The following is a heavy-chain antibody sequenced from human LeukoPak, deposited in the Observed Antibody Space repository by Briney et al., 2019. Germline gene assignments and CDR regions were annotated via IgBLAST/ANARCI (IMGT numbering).Heavy chain of an antibody. CDR1: GYTFTGYY. Sequence: ASVKVSCKASGYTFTGYYMHWVRQAPGQGLEWMGMINPSGGSTSYAQKFQGRVSMTRDTSTGTAYLELCSLRSEDSAVYYCVRTPPNWGADFWGQGTLVTVSS. CDR2: INPSGGST. V-gene: IGHV1-46*01. J-gene: IGHJ4*02. D-gene: IGHD7-27*01. CDR3: VRTPPNWGADF.